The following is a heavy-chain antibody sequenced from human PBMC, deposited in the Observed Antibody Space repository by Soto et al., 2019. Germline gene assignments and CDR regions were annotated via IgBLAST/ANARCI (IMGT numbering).Heavy chain of an antibody. J-gene: IGHJ5*02. V-gene: IGHV4-59*02. CDR2: IYYTGTH. D-gene: IGHD3-22*01. CDR3: ARDRDRHSSGLPCFDP. CDR1: GGSVSNYY. Sequence: PSETLSLTCSVSGGSVSNYYWSWVRQPPGKRLEWIGYIYYTGTHDYNPSLRGRATISVDTSKDQFSLKLTSVTAADTAVYYCARDRDRHSSGLPCFDPWGQGILVTVSS.